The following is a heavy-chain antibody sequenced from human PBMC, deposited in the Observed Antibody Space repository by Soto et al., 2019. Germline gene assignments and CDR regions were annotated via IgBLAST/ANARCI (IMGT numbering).Heavy chain of an antibody. CDR3: ARGYYYDSNGSSYFDL. J-gene: IGHJ2*01. CDR2: IIPIFGTA. CDR1: AGTFISYA. Sequence: QVQLVQSGAEVKKPGSSVKVSCKASAGTFISYAISWVRQAPGQGLEWMGGIIPIFGTANYAQKFQGRVTITADESTSTAYMELSSLRSEDTAVYYCARGYYYDSNGSSYFDLWGRGTLVTVSS. V-gene: IGHV1-69*12. D-gene: IGHD3-22*01.